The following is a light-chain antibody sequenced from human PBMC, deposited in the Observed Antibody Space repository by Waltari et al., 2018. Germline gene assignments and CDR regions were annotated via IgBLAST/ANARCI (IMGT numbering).Light chain of an antibody. Sequence: SYELTQPPSVSVSPGPTARITCSGDKLGDKYACWYQQKPGQSPVLVIYQDSKRPSGIPERFSGSNSGNTATLTISGTQAMDEADYYCQAWDSSVVFGGGTKLTVL. V-gene: IGLV3-1*01. CDR2: QDS. CDR3: QAWDSSVV. J-gene: IGLJ2*01. CDR1: KLGDKY.